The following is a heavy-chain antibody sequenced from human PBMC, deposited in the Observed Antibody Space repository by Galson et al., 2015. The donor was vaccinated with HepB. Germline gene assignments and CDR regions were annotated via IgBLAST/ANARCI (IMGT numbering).Heavy chain of an antibody. CDR2: IIPILGIA. Sequence: SVKVSCKASGGTFSSYTISWVRQAPGQGLEWIGRIIPILGIANYAQKFQGRVTITADKSTSTAYMELSSLRSEDTAVYYCAVLRYFDWFTDAFDIWGQGTMVTVSS. V-gene: IGHV1-69*02. D-gene: IGHD3-9*01. J-gene: IGHJ3*02. CDR3: AVLRYFDWFTDAFDI. CDR1: GGTFSSYT.